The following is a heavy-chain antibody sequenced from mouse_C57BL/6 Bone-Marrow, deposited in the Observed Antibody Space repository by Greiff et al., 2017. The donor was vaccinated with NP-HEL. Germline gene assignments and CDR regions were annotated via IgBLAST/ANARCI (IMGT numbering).Heavy chain of an antibody. CDR2: SRNKANDYTT. CDR1: GFTFSDFY. V-gene: IGHV7-1*01. Sequence: EVKVVESGGGLVQSGRSLRLSCATSGFTFSDFYMEWVRQAPGKGLEWIAASRNKANDYTTEYSASVKGRFIVSRDTSQSILYLQMNALRAEDTAIYYCARDWGDYWGQGTSVTVSS. J-gene: IGHJ4*01. CDR3: ARDWGDY.